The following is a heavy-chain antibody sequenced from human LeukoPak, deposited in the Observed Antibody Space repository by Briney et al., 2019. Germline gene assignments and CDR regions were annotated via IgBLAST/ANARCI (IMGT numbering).Heavy chain of an antibody. V-gene: IGHV3-15*01. CDR1: GFTFSSAW. CDR2: IKTKTDGETT. CDR3: TTHSLFVAAAIEAY. D-gene: IGHD2-2*02. Sequence: GGSLRLSCAASGFTFSSAWMSWVRQAPGRGLEWVGRIKTKTDGETTDYGAPVQGRFTISRDDSKNTLYLQMNSLKTEDTAIYYCTTHSLFVAAAIEAYWGQGTLVTVSS. J-gene: IGHJ4*02.